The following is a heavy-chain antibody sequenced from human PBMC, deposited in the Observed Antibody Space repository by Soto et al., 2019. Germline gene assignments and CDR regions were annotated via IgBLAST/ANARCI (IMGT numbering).Heavy chain of an antibody. CDR3: GRDAGYTFYSLNY. CDR2: MNAGVGNT. V-gene: IGHV1-3*01. CDR1: GYTFTDYA. D-gene: IGHD5-18*01. Sequence: HVELVQSGADVKKPGASVTISCKASGYTFTDYALHWVRQAPGQRLEWMGWMNAGVGNTLYSQKFQGRITITRDTSASKAYMKLNSLKCEDTAIYYCGRDAGYTFYSLNYWGPGTLVTVSS. J-gene: IGHJ4*02.